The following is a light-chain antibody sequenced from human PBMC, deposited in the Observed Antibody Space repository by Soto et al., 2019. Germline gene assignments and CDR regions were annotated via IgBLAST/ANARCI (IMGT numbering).Light chain of an antibody. Sequence: EIVLTQSPATLSLSPGERATLSCRASQIVNTYFAWYQQKPGQAPRLLIYNASTRATGIPARFSGSGSGTDFTLTISSLEPEDVAVYYCQQRDNWPLTFGGGTRVEIK. J-gene: IGKJ4*01. V-gene: IGKV3-11*01. CDR1: QIVNTY. CDR2: NAS. CDR3: QQRDNWPLT.